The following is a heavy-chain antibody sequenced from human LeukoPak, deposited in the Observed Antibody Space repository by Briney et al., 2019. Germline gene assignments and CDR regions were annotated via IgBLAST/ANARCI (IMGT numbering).Heavy chain of an antibody. CDR2: ISYDGSNK. D-gene: IGHD2-2*01. Sequence: GGSLRLSCAASGFTFSSYAMSWVRQAPGKGLEWVAVISYDGSNKYYADSVKGRFTISRDNSKNTLYLQMNSLRAEDTAVYYCARVGCSSTSCYRSFDYWGQGTLVTVSS. CDR1: GFTFSSYA. J-gene: IGHJ4*02. V-gene: IGHV3-30-3*01. CDR3: ARVGCSSTSCYRSFDY.